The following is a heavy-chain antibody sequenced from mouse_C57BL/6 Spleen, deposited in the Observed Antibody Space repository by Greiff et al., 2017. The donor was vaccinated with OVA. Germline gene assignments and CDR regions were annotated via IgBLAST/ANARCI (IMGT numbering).Heavy chain of an antibody. D-gene: IGHD1-1*01. CDR2: ISSGGDYI. V-gene: IGHV5-9-1*02. Sequence: DVQLVESGEGLVKPGGSLKLSCAASGFTFSSYAMSWVRQTPETRLEWVAYISSGGDYIYYADTVKGRFTISRDNARNTLYLQMSSLKAEDTAMYYGTREDYGSSYVRYFGVWGTGTTVTASS. CDR3: TREDYGSSYVRYFGV. J-gene: IGHJ1*03. CDR1: GFTFSSYA.